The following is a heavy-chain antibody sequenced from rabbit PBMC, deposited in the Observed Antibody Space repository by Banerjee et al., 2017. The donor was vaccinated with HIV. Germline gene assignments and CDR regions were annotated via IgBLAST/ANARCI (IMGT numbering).Heavy chain of an antibody. Sequence: QSLEESGGDLVKPGASLTLTCTASGFSFSSSYWICWVRQAPGKGLEWIACINTGSSGTWYASWVNDRFTISKTSSTTVTLQMTSLTAADTATYFCASDAGYAGYGYGDWLDLWGPGTLVTVS. D-gene: IGHD6-1*01. CDR1: GFSFSSSYW. V-gene: IGHV1S40*01. J-gene: IGHJ5*01. CDR3: ASDAGYAGYGYGDWLDL. CDR2: INTGSSGT.